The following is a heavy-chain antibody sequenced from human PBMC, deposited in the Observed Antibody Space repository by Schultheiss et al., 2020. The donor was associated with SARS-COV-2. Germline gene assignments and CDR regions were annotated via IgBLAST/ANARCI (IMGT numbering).Heavy chain of an antibody. D-gene: IGHD2-15*01. CDR2: ISYDGSNK. CDR3: AKDRARYCSGGSCHQTNDY. V-gene: IGHV3-30*04. Sequence: GGSLRLSCAASGFTFSSYAMHWVRQAPGKGLEWVAVISYDGSNKYYADSVKGRFTISRDNSKNTLYLQMNSLRAEDTAVYYCAKDRARYCSGGSCHQTNDYWGQGTLVTVSS. CDR1: GFTFSSYA. J-gene: IGHJ4*02.